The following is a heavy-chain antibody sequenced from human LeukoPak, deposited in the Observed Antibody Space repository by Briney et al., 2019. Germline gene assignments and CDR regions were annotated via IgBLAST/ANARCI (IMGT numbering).Heavy chain of an antibody. J-gene: IGHJ6*02. CDR2: ISYDGSNK. Sequence: GGSLRLSCAASGFTFSSYAMHWVRQAPGKGLEWVAVISYDGSNKYYADSVKGRFTISRDNSKNTLYLQMNSLRAEDTAVYYCARDFFTVVRGVPSQNYYYYYGMDVWGQGTTVTVSS. CDR3: ARDFFTVVRGVPSQNYYYYYGMDV. V-gene: IGHV3-30*04. CDR1: GFTFSSYA. D-gene: IGHD3-10*01.